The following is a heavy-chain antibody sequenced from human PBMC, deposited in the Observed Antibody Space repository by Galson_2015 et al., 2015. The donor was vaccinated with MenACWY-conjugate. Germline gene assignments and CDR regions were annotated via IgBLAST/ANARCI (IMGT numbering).Heavy chain of an antibody. CDR1: GFTFSSYG. J-gene: IGHJ4*02. Sequence: SLRLSCAASGFTFSSYGMHWVRQAPGQGLEWVAVILYVGSNTYYADSVKGRFTISRDNSKNTLYLQMNSLRAEDTAVYYCAKESPPRNSNDSCGCDYWGQGTLVTVSS. CDR2: ILYVGSNT. V-gene: IGHV3-30*18. CDR3: AKESPPRNSNDSCGCDY. D-gene: IGHD3-22*01.